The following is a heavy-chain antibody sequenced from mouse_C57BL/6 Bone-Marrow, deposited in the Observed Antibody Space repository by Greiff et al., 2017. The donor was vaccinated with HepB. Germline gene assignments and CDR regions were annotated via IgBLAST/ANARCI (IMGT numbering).Heavy chain of an antibody. CDR1: GFSLTSYG. CDR3: ASLFYGSSYCYAMDY. Sequence: QVQLKQSGPGLVQPSQSLSITCTVSGFSLTSYGVHWVRQSPGKGLEWLGVIWSGGSTDYNAAFISRLSISKDNSKSQVFFKMNRLQADDTAIYYCASLFYGSSYCYAMDYWGQGTSVTVSS. J-gene: IGHJ4*01. V-gene: IGHV2-2*01. CDR2: IWSGGST. D-gene: IGHD1-1*01.